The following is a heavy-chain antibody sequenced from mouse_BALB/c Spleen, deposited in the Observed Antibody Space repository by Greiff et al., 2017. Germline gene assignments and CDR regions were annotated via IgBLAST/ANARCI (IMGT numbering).Heavy chain of an antibody. CDR1: GFTFSSYT. CDR2: ISNGGGST. V-gene: IGHV5-12-2*01. D-gene: IGHD1-1*01. Sequence: EVKLVESGGGLVQPGGSLKLSCAASGFTFSSYTMSWVRQTPEKRLEWVAYISNGGGSTYYPDTVKGRFTISRDNAKNTLYLQMSSLKSEDTAMYYCASRYGSTYGGAMDYWGQGTSVTVSS. J-gene: IGHJ4*01. CDR3: ASRYGSTYGGAMDY.